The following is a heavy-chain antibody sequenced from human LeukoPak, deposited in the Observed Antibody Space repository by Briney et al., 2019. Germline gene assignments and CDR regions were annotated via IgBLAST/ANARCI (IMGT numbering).Heavy chain of an antibody. CDR1: GFTFTSSA. CDR2: IVVGSGNT. D-gene: IGHD1-26*01. V-gene: IGHV1-58*02. CDR3: ARSRGSVGNWFDP. J-gene: IGHJ5*02. Sequence: SVKVSCKASGFTFTSSAMQWVRQARGQRLEWIGWIVVGSGNTNYAQKFQERVTITRDMSTSTACMELSSLRSEDTAVYYCARSRGSVGNWFDPWGQGTLVTVPS.